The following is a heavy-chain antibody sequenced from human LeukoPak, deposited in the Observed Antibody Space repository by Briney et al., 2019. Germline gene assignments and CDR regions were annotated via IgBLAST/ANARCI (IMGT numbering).Heavy chain of an antibody. J-gene: IGHJ4*02. D-gene: IGHD6-13*01. Sequence: PGGSLRLSCAASGFTLTSYGIHWVRQAPGKGLEWVAVRWSDGTNQYNKDSVKGRFTISGDNSKSTLYLQMNSLRAEDTAVYYCTRVFVGDEYSSSGYWGQGTLVTVSS. V-gene: IGHV3-33*01. CDR1: GFTLTSYG. CDR2: RWSDGTNQ. CDR3: TRVFVGDEYSSSGY.